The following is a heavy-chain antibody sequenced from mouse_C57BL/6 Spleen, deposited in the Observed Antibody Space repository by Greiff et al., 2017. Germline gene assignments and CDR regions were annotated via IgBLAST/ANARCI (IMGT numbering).Heavy chain of an antibody. V-gene: IGHV1-47*01. Sequence: VKLQESGAELVKPGASVKMSCKASGYTFTTYPIEWMKQNHGKSLEWIGNFHPYNDDTKYNEKFKGKATLTVEKSSSTVYLELSRLTSDDSAVYYCARGYGNYEDYAMDDWGQGTSVTVSS. D-gene: IGHD2-1*01. CDR2: FHPYNDDT. CDR1: GYTFTTYP. CDR3: ARGYGNYEDYAMDD. J-gene: IGHJ4*01.